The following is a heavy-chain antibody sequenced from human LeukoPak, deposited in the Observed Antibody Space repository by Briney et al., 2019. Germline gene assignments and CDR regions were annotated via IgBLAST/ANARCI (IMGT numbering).Heavy chain of an antibody. CDR1: GFTFSSYW. CDR3: AENYYDSSGYFGY. D-gene: IGHD3-22*01. J-gene: IGHJ4*02. Sequence: GGSLRLSCAASGFTFSSYWMHWVRQAPGKGLVWVSRINSDGSSTSYADSVKGRFTISRDNAKNTLHLQMNSLSAEDTAVYYCAENYYDSSGYFGYWGQGTLVTVSS. V-gene: IGHV3-74*01. CDR2: INSDGSST.